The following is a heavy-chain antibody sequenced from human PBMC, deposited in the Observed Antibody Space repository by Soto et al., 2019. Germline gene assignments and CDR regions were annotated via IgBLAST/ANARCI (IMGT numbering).Heavy chain of an antibody. CDR2: ISAYNGNT. J-gene: IGHJ5*02. CDR3: ARHLIAARPRGWLDP. CDR1: GYTFTSYG. V-gene: IGHV1-18*01. Sequence: ASVKVSCKASGYTFTSYGISWVRQAPGQGLEWMGWISAYNGNTNYAQKLQGRVTMTTDTSTSTAYMELRSLRSDDTAVYYCARHLIAARPRGWLDPWGQGTLVTVSS. D-gene: IGHD6-6*01.